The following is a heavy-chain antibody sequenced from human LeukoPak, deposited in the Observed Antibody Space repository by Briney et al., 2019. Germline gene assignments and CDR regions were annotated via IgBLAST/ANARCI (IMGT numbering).Heavy chain of an antibody. D-gene: IGHD4-23*01. CDR1: GFTFNSYW. CDR3: ARLRWYGGKGAFDY. CDR2: IKQDGSDK. Sequence: PGGSLRLSCAASGFTFNSYWMTWVRQAPGKGLEWVANIKQDGSDKYYVDSVKGRLTISRDNAKNSLYLQMNGLKAEDTAVYYCARLRWYGGKGAFDYWGQGTLVTVSS. J-gene: IGHJ4*02. V-gene: IGHV3-7*01.